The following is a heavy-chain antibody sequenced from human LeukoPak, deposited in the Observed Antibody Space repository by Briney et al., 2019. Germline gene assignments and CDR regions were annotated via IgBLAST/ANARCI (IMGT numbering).Heavy chain of an antibody. Sequence: GASVKVSCKASGYTFTGYYMHWVRQAPGQGLEWMGWINPNSGGTNYAQKFQGRVTMTRDTSISTAYMELSRLRSDGTAVYYCARVSPYSGYDEVDYWGQGTLVTVSS. V-gene: IGHV1-2*02. J-gene: IGHJ4*02. CDR3: ARVSPYSGYDEVDY. CDR1: GYTFTGYY. D-gene: IGHD5-12*01. CDR2: INPNSGGT.